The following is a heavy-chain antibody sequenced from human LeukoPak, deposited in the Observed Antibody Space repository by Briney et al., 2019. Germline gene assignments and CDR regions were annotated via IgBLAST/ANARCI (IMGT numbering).Heavy chain of an antibody. J-gene: IGHJ3*02. V-gene: IGHV3-7*01. CDR3: AKGYCSSTSCYTGGDDAFDI. CDR1: GFTFSSYA. CDR2: IKEDGSEK. Sequence: GGSLRLSCAASGFTFSSYAMSWVRQAPGKGLEWVASIKEDGSEKIYVDSVKGRFTISRDNAKNSLYLHMNSLRAEDTAVYYCAKGYCSSTSCYTGGDDAFDIWGQGAMVTVSS. D-gene: IGHD2-2*02.